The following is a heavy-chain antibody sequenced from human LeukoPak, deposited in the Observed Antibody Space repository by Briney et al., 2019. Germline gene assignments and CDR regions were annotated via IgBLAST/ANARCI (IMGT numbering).Heavy chain of an antibody. D-gene: IGHD4-17*01. V-gene: IGHV3-21*01. CDR2: ISSSSSYI. J-gene: IGHJ4*02. Sequence: GGSLRLSCAASGFTFSSYSMNWVRQAPGKGLEWVSSISSSSSYIYYADSVKGRFTISRDNAKNSLYLQMNSLRAEDTAVYYCARELYGDYVFDYWGQGTLVTVSS. CDR3: ARELYGDYVFDY. CDR1: GFTFSSYS.